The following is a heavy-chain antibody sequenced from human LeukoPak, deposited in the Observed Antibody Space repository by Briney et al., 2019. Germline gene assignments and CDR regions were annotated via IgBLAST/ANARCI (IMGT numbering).Heavy chain of an antibody. CDR1: GYTFTSYD. D-gene: IGHD3-16*02. CDR2: MNPNSGNT. V-gene: IGHV1-8*01. CDR3: ARSVGVWGSYRHVPRTP. J-gene: IGHJ5*02. Sequence: ASVKVSCKAYGYTFTSYDINWVRQATGQGLEWMGWMNPNSGNTGYAQKFQGRVTMTRNTSISTAYMELSSLRSEDTAVYYCARSVGVWGSYRHVPRTPWGQGTLVTVSS.